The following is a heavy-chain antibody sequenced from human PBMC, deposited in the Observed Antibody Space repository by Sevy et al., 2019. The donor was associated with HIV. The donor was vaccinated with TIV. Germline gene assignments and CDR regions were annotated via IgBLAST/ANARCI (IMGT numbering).Heavy chain of an antibody. J-gene: IGHJ4*02. Sequence: GGSLRLSCAASGFTFSSYAMSWVRQAPGKGLEWVSAISGSGGSTYYADSVKGRFTISRDNSKNTLCLQMNSLRAEDTAVYYCARIQSIVVVPAAPMAHWGQGTLVTVSS. V-gene: IGHV3-23*01. CDR2: ISGSGGST. CDR3: ARIQSIVVVPAAPMAH. CDR1: GFTFSSYA. D-gene: IGHD2-2*01.